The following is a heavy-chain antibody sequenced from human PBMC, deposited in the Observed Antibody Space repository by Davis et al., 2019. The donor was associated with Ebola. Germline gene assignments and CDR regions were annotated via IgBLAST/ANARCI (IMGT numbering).Heavy chain of an antibody. V-gene: IGHV1-18*01. CDR3: AREGYYDSSGYYPFDY. CDR1: GYTFTSYG. D-gene: IGHD3-22*01. CDR2: ISAYNGNT. Sequence: ASVTVSCKASGYTFTSYGISWVRQAPGQGLEWMGWISAYNGNTNYAQKLQGRVTMTTDTSTSTAYMELRSLRSDDTDVYYCAREGYYDSSGYYPFDYWGQGTLVTVSS. J-gene: IGHJ4*02.